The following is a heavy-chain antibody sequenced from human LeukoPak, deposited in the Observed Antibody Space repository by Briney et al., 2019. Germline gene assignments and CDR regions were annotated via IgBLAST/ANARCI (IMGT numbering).Heavy chain of an antibody. J-gene: IGHJ5*02. V-gene: IGHV3-7*01. CDR2: IKQDGSEK. CDR3: AREDSSTWTNWFDP. D-gene: IGHD3-22*01. CDR1: GFTFRTYW. Sequence: GGSLRLSCAASGFTFRTYWMSWVRQAPGKGLEWVANIKQDGSEKYYVDSVKGRFTISRDNAKNSLYLQMNSLRAEDTALYYCAREDSSTWTNWFDPWGQGTQVTVSS.